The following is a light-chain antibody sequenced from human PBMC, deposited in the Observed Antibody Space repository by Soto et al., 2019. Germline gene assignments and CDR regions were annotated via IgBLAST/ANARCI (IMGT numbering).Light chain of an antibody. V-gene: IGKV1-5*03. CDR3: QQYDSYPLT. J-gene: IGKJ4*01. CDR1: QSISSW. CDR2: KTS. Sequence: DIQMTQSPSSLSASVGDRVTITCRASQSISSWLVWYQQKPGKAPNLLIYKTSSLESGVPSRFSGSGSGTEFTLTVNSLQPDDFATYYCQQYDSYPLTFGGGTKVDIK.